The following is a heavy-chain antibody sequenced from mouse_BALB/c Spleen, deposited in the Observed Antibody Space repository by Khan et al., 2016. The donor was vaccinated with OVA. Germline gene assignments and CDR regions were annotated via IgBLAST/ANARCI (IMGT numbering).Heavy chain of an antibody. CDR1: GYTFTSYW. CDR2: INPSTGNS. CDR3: ASCGQFCYGRRGDGMDF. V-gene: IGHV1-7*01. D-gene: IGHD1-1*01. Sequence: QVQLKESGAELAKPGASVKMSCKASGYTFTSYWMHWVKQRPGQGLEWIGYINPSTGNSEYKQKFKDKATLTADKSSSPAYLQLSSLPSEDSAVYYHASCGQFCYGRRGDGMDFWVQGTSVTVSS. J-gene: IGHJ4*01.